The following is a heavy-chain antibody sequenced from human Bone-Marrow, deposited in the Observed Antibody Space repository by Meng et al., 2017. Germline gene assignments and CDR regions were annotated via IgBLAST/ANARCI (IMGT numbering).Heavy chain of an antibody. V-gene: IGHV4-31*03. J-gene: IGHJ1*01. Sequence: QGQPREAGPESGSPSQPLSLTCTVSGGSISSGGYYWSWIRQHPGKGLEWIGYIYYSGSTYYNPSLKSRVTISVDTSKNQFSLKLSSVTAADTAVYYCARGPLSAAGTMGYFQHWGQGTLVTVSS. CDR1: GGSISSGGYY. D-gene: IGHD6-13*01. CDR3: ARGPLSAAGTMGYFQH. CDR2: IYYSGST.